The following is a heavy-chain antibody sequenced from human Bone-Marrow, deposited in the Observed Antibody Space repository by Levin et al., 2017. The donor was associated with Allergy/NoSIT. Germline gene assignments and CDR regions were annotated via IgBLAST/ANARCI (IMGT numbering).Heavy chain of an antibody. CDR3: ARPDCSGTSCYYFFDS. Sequence: GESLKISCAASGFTFSRYSMNWVRQAPGRGLEWVSYISRSSSTISYADSVKGRFTISRYNAKNSLYLQMNSLRDEDTAVYYCARPDCSGTSCYYFFDSWGQGTLVTVSS. CDR1: GFTFSRYS. V-gene: IGHV3-48*02. D-gene: IGHD2-2*01. CDR2: ISRSSSTI. J-gene: IGHJ4*02.